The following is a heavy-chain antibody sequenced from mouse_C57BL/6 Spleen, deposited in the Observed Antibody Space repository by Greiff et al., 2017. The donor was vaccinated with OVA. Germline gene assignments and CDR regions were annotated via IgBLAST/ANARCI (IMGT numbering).Heavy chain of an antibody. D-gene: IGHD3-2*01. Sequence: VQLQQSGPGLVQPSQSLSITCTVSGFSLTSYGVHWVRQSPGKGLEWLGVIWSGGSPDYNAAFISRLSISKDDSKRQVFFKMNSLQADDTAIYYCARTDWGAMDYWGQGTSVTVSS. CDR3: ARTDWGAMDY. J-gene: IGHJ4*01. V-gene: IGHV2-2*01. CDR1: GFSLTSYG. CDR2: IWSGGSP.